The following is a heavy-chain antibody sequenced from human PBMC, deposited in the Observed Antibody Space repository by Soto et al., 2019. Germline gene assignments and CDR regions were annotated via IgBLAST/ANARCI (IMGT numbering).Heavy chain of an antibody. V-gene: IGHV3-23*01. J-gene: IGHJ4*02. CDR1: GFTFSSYA. CDR3: AKDRPPIVGATHPVYFDY. CDR2: ISGSGGST. Sequence: PGGSLRLSCAASGFTFSSYAMSWVRQAPGKGLEWVSAISGSGGSTYYADSVKGRFTISRDNSKNTLYLQMNSLRAEDTAVYYCAKDRPPIVGATHPVYFDYWGQGTLVTVSS. D-gene: IGHD1-26*01.